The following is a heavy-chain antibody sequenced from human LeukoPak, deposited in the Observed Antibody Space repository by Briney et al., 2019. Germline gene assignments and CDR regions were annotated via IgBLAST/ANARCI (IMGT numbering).Heavy chain of an antibody. D-gene: IGHD6-13*01. CDR1: GYTFTSYW. CDR3: AREPAIAAAGIPMAFDI. V-gene: IGHV5-51*01. Sequence: GESLKISCKGAGYTFTSYWIGWVRQMPGKGLEWMGIIYPGDSDTRYSPSFLGQVTISADKSISTAYLQWSSLKASDNAMYYCAREPAIAAAGIPMAFDIWGQGTMVTVSS. J-gene: IGHJ3*02. CDR2: IYPGDSDT.